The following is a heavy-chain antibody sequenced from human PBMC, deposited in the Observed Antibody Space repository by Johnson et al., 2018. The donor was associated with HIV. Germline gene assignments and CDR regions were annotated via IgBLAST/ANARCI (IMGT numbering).Heavy chain of an antibody. CDR2: TYYEGINK. CDR1: GFTFSSYG. CDR3: ANKPVHCLVADDAFDF. V-gene: IGHV3-30*18. D-gene: IGHD6-19*01. Sequence: QVQLVESGGGLVQPGGSLRLSCAASGFTFSSYGMHWVRQAPGKGLEWMALTYYEGINKYYADSVKGRFTISRDNSKNTLYLQMNSLRAEDTAVYYCANKPVHCLVADDAFDFWGQGTMVTVSS. J-gene: IGHJ3*01.